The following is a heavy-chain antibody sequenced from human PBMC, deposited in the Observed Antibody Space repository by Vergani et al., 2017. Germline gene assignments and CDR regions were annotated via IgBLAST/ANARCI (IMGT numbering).Heavy chain of an antibody. CDR3: ARGPLGFWNGYYPGDYYIDV. CDR1: GGSFSGYY. D-gene: IGHD3-3*01. V-gene: IGHV4-34*01. Sequence: QVQLQQWGAGLLKPSETLSLTCAVYGGSFSGYYWSWFRQPPGKGLEWMGEINHSGSTNYNPSLKSRVTISVDTSKNQFSLKLSSVTAADTAVYYCARGPLGFWNGYYPGDYYIDVWGKGTTVTVSS. CDR2: INHSGST. J-gene: IGHJ6*03.